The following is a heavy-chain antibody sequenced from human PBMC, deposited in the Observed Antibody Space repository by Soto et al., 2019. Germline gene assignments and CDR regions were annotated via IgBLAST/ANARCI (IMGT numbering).Heavy chain of an antibody. CDR3: ARDRDDSSWSTAENFQH. Sequence: ASVKVSCKASGYTFPDYGIHWVRQAPGQGLEWMGWINTYNGNTYYTQNLQGRVTMTRDTSTSTAYMDLRSLRFDDTALYYCARDRDDSSWSTAENFQHWGQGTLGTVSS. V-gene: IGHV1-18*01. CDR1: GYTFPDYG. CDR2: INTYNGNT. D-gene: IGHD3-22*01. J-gene: IGHJ1*01.